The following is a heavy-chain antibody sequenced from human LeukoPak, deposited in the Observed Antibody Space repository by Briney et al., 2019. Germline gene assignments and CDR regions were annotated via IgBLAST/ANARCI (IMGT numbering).Heavy chain of an antibody. CDR2: IIPIFGTA. CDR3: AQAVAGTRQFYYYYGMDV. D-gene: IGHD6-19*01. CDR1: GGTFSSYA. V-gene: IGHV1-69*13. J-gene: IGHJ6*02. Sequence: SVKVSCKASGGTFSSYAISWVRQAPGQGLEWMGGIIPIFGTANYAQKFQGRVTITADESTSTAYMELSSLRSEDTAVYYCAQAVAGTRQFYYYYGMDVWGQGTTVTVSS.